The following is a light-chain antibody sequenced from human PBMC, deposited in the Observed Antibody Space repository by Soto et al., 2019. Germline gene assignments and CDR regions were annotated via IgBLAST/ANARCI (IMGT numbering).Light chain of an antibody. V-gene: IGKV3-20*01. CDR2: GAS. CDR3: QQYGGSPYT. J-gene: IGKJ2*01. CDR1: QSVRSNY. Sequence: EIVLTQSPGTLSLSPGERATLSCRASQSVRSNYLAWYQQKPGQAPRLLIYGASSRATGIPDRFSGTGSGTDFTLTISRLEPEDSAVYYCQQYGGSPYTFVQGTKLEIK.